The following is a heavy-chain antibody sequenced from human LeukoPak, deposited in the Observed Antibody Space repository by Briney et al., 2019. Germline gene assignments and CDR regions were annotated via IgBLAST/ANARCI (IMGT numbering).Heavy chain of an antibody. CDR2: IYYSGST. CDR3: ARHPLSSSWYPDWFDP. CDR1: GGSTSSSSYY. Sequence: SETLSLTCTVSGGSTSSSSYYWGWIRQPPGKGLEWIGSIYYSGSTYYNPSLKSRVTISVDTSKNQFSLKLSSVTAADTAVYYCARHPLSSSWYPDWFDPWGQGTLVTVSS. D-gene: IGHD6-13*01. V-gene: IGHV4-39*01. J-gene: IGHJ5*02.